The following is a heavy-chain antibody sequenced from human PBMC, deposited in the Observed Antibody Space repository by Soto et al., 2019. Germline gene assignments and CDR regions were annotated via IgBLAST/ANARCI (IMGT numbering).Heavy chain of an antibody. V-gene: IGHV1-69*08. CDR1: GGTFRSYT. D-gene: IGHD1-26*01. CDR2: IIRILGIA. CDR3: ARDLAAGATVDNWFDP. Sequence: QVQLVQSGAEVKKPGSSVKVSCKASGGTFRSYTISWVRQAPGQGLEWMGRIIRILGIANYAQKFQGRVTITADKSTSTAYMELSSLRSEDTAVYYCARDLAAGATVDNWFDPWGQGTLVTFSS. J-gene: IGHJ5*02.